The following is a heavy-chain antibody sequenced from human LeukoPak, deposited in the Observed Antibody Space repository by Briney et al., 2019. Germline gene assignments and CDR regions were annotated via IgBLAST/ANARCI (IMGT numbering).Heavy chain of an antibody. V-gene: IGHV4-34*01. Sequence: SETLSLTCAVYGGSFSGYYWSWIRQPPGKGLEWIGEINHSRSTNYNPSLKSRVTISVDTSKDQFSLKLSSVTAADTAVYYCARGYYDILTGYYSPFFDYWGQGTLVTVSS. CDR3: ARGYYDILTGYYSPFFDY. CDR1: GGSFSGYY. J-gene: IGHJ4*02. CDR2: INHSRST. D-gene: IGHD3-9*01.